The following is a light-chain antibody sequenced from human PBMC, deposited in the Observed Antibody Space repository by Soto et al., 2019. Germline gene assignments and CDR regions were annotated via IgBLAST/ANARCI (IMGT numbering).Light chain of an antibody. CDR2: EVS. CDR3: SSYTSSSTYV. J-gene: IGLJ1*01. CDR1: SSDVGGYNY. Sequence: QSALTQPASVSGAPGQSITISCTGTSSDVGGYNYVSWYQQHPGKAPKIMIYEVSNRPSGVSNRFYGYKSGNTASLTISRLQAEDEADYYCSSYTSSSTYVFGTGTKVTVL. V-gene: IGLV2-14*01.